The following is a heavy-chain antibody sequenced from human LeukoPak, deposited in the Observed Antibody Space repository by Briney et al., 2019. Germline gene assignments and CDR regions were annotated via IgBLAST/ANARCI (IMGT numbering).Heavy chain of an antibody. CDR3: ARATIDSSGWFD. CDR1: GLTFSSYS. Sequence: GGSLRLTCAASGLTFSSYSMNWVRQAPGKGLEWVSSISSSSSYIYYADSVKGRFTISRDNAKNSLYLQMNSLRAEDTAVYYCARATIDSSGWFDWGQGTLVTVSS. V-gene: IGHV3-21*01. CDR2: ISSSSSYI. J-gene: IGHJ4*02. D-gene: IGHD6-19*01.